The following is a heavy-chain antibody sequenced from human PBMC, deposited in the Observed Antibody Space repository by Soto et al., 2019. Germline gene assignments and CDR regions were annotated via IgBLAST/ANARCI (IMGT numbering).Heavy chain of an antibody. CDR2: ISYDGSNK. J-gene: IGHJ4*02. CDR3: ARYSGKYQGPIDY. Sequence: QVQLVESGGGVGQPGRSLRLSCAASGFTFSHYGIHWVRQAPGKGLEWLAVISYDGSNKHYADSVKSRFTVSRDNSKNTLYLQMNSLRAEDTAVYFCARYSGKYQGPIDYWGQGTLVTVSS. D-gene: IGHD1-26*01. CDR1: GFTFSHYG. V-gene: IGHV3-30*03.